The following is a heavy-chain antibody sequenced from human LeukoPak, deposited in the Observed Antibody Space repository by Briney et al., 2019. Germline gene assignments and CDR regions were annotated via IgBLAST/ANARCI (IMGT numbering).Heavy chain of an antibody. CDR1: GFTFSSYA. CDR2: IRGSGGGS. J-gene: IGHJ4*02. Sequence: GGSLRLSCAASGFTFSSYAMNWVRQAPGEGLEWVSVIRGSGGGSYYGDSVKGRFTISRDNSKNTLYLKMNSLRAEDTAVYYCATDDGSGWYQIDYWGQGTLVTVSS. D-gene: IGHD6-19*01. CDR3: ATDDGSGWYQIDY. V-gene: IGHV3-23*01.